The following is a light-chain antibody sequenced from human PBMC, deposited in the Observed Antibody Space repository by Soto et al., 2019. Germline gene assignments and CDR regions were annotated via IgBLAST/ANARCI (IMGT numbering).Light chain of an antibody. Sequence: DIQMTQSPTSLSASVGDRVTITCRASQDIRNFVAWYQQKPGQAPKLLIYAASTLHSGVPSRFSGSGSGTEFTLTINSLQPEDVATYSCQKYSSVPVFGPGTKVEIK. CDR1: QDIRNF. J-gene: IGKJ3*01. CDR2: AAS. V-gene: IGKV1-27*01. CDR3: QKYSSVPV.